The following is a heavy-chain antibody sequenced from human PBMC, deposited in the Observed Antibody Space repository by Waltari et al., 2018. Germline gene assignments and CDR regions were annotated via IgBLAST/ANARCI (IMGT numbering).Heavy chain of an antibody. V-gene: IGHV4-34*01. CDR2: INHSGST. CDR3: ARRVIQWYFDF. Sequence: QVQLQQWGAGLLKPSETLSLPCGVYVGSFTGYYYWTWIRQSPGKGLEWIGEINHSGSTNYNPSLKSRLTISVDTSKNQFSLNLSSVTAADTAVYYCARRVIQWYFDFWGRGTLVTVSS. D-gene: IGHD2-21*01. J-gene: IGHJ2*01. CDR1: VGSFTGYYY.